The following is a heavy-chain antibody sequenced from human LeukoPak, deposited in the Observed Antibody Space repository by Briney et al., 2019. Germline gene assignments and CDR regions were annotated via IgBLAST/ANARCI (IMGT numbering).Heavy chain of an antibody. CDR2: ISSSSSTI. V-gene: IGHV3-48*01. J-gene: IGHJ4*02. Sequence: PGGSLRLSCAASGFTFSSYSMKWVRQAPGKGLEWVSYISSSSSTIYYADSVKGRFTISRDNAKNSLYLQMNSLRAEDTAVYYCARDQGGSYYRWGDHWGQGTLVTVSS. CDR1: GFTFSSYS. CDR3: ARDQGGSYYRWGDH. D-gene: IGHD1-26*01.